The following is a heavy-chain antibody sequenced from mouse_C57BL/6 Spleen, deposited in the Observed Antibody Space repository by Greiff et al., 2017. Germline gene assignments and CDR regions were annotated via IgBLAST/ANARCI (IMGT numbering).Heavy chain of an antibody. D-gene: IGHD1-1*01. J-gene: IGHJ2*01. CDR2: IDPEDGDT. CDR1: GFNIKDYY. V-gene: IGHV14-1*01. Sequence: VQLKQSGAELVRPGASVKLSCTASGFNIKDYYMHWVKQRPEQGLAWIGRIDPEDGDTEYAPKFQGKATMTADTSSNTAYLQLSSLTSEDTAVYYCTTVYYYGSSPLFDYWGQGTTLTVSS. CDR3: TTVYYYGSSPLFDY.